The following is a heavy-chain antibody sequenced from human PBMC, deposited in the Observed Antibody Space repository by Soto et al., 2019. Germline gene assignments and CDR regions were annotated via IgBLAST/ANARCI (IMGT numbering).Heavy chain of an antibody. J-gene: IGHJ6*02. CDR1: GFTFSSYG. Sequence: PGGSLRLSCAASGFTFSSYGMHWVRQAPGKGLEWVAVISYDGSNKYYADSVKGRFTISRDNSKNTLYLQMNSLRAEDTAVYYCARGRSAYYDFWSGYYPTPGYYYYGMDVWGQGT. V-gene: IGHV3-30*03. D-gene: IGHD3-3*01. CDR3: ARGRSAYYDFWSGYYPTPGYYYYGMDV. CDR2: ISYDGSNK.